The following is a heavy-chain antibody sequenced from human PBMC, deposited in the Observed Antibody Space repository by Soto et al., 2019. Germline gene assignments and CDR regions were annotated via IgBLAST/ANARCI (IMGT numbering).Heavy chain of an antibody. Sequence: EVQLLESGGGLVQPGGSLRLSCAASGFSFSNYAMSWVRQAPGKGLEWVSVISGGSGRTSYADSVKSRFTVSRDNSKNTVDLQMKSLRAEDTAVYYCAKDSYHGSASYITPYYFDYWGQGTLVAVSS. V-gene: IGHV3-23*01. CDR3: AKDSYHGSASYITPYYFDY. D-gene: IGHD3-10*01. CDR1: GFSFSNYA. CDR2: ISGGSGRT. J-gene: IGHJ4*02.